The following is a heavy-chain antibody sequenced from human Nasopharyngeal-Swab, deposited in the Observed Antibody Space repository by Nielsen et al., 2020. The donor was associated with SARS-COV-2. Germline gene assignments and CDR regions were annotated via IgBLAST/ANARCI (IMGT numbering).Heavy chain of an antibody. D-gene: IGHD1-1*01. CDR3: AREWNWDDAFDY. Sequence: GESLKLSCAASGFTFRSYAMSWVRQAPGKGLEWISYISGSTNTIYYADSVKGRFTISRDNAENLLYLDMTSLRDDDTAVYYCAREWNWDDAFDYWGQGTLVTVSS. V-gene: IGHV3-48*02. J-gene: IGHJ4*02. CDR2: ISGSTNTI. CDR1: GFTFRSYA.